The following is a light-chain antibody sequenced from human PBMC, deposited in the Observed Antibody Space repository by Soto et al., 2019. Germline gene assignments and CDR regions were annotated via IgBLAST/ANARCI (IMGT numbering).Light chain of an antibody. J-gene: IGKJ1*01. Sequence: EIVLTQSPGTLSLSPGERATLSCRASQSVSSGFLAWYQQKPGQAPRLLIYGASSRATDIPDRFSGSGSGTDFTLTISRLEPEDFAVYYCQQYGVSPRTFGQGTKVDIK. CDR3: QQYGVSPRT. CDR1: QSVSSGF. V-gene: IGKV3-20*01. CDR2: GAS.